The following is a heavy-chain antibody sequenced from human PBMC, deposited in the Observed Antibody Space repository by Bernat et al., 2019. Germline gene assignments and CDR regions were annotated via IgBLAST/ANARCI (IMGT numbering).Heavy chain of an antibody. CDR3: TTSLRGYSSLES. Sequence: EVQVVESGGDLVQPGGSLRLSCEASGFIFSSRYMSWVRQAPGKVLEWVAYISQDGSGIMYVDSVKGRFTISRDNSKNSLYLQMNSLRVEDTAIYYCTTSLRGYSSLESWGQGTLVTVSS. J-gene: IGHJ4*02. CDR2: ISQDGSGI. V-gene: IGHV3-7*03. D-gene: IGHD5-18*01. CDR1: GFIFSSRY.